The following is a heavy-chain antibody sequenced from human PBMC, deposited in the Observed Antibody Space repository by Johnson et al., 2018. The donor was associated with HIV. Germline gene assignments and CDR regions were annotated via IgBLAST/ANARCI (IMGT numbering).Heavy chain of an antibody. CDR3: AGQRGDDAFDI. V-gene: IGHV3-9*01. J-gene: IGHJ3*02. Sequence: VQLVESGGGLVEPGRSLRLSCAASGFSFDDYAMHWVRQAPGKGLEWVSSISWNSGSIGYADSVKGRFTISRDNSKNTLYLQMNSLRAEDTAVYYCAGQRGDDAFDIWGQGTMVTVSS. D-gene: IGHD3-16*01. CDR1: GFSFDDYA. CDR2: ISWNSGSI.